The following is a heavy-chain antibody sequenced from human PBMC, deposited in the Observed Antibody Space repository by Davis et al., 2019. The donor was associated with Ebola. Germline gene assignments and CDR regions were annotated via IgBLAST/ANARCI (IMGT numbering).Heavy chain of an antibody. CDR2: VYRDGTT. CDR3: ARDRDYYDTAAYHPRGWLDL. D-gene: IGHD3-22*01. J-gene: IGHJ5*02. V-gene: IGHV3-66*01. CDR1: GFTFGAYA. Sequence: GGSLRLSCIASGFTFGAYAMSWVRQAPGKGLEWVSVVYRDGTTYYSDSAKGRFTISRDISKNTLSLQMNSLRAEDTAVYYCARDRDYYDTAAYHPRGWLDLWGQGTLVIVSS.